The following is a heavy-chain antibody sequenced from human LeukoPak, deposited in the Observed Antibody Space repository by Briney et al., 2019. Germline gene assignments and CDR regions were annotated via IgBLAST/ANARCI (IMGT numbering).Heavy chain of an antibody. CDR3: ARDVRNGYNPEWFDP. D-gene: IGHD5-24*01. CDR1: GFTFSSYA. V-gene: IGHV3-21*01. J-gene: IGHJ5*02. CDR2: ISSSSDYI. Sequence: GGSLRLSCAASGFTFSSYAMNWVRQAPGKGLEWVSSISSSSDYIYYADSVKGRFTISRDNAKNSLYLQMSSLRAEDTAVYYCARDVRNGYNPEWFDPWGQGTLVTVSS.